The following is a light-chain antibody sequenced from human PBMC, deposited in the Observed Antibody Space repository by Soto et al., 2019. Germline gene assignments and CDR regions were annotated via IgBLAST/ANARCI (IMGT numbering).Light chain of an antibody. V-gene: IGLV2-14*01. Sequence: QSVLTQPASVSGSPGQSISISCTGTSSDDGIYDYVSWYQHHPGKAPKLMVYEVTNRPSGVSNRFSGSKSGNTASLTISGLQAEDEADYYCSSFSSDSTPLVFGGGTQLTVL. CDR1: SSDDGIYDY. CDR3: SSFSSDSTPLV. CDR2: EVT. J-gene: IGLJ2*01.